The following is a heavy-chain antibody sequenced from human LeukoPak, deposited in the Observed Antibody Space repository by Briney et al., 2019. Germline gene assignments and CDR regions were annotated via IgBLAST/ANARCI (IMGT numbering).Heavy chain of an antibody. Sequence: PSETLSLTCTVSGYSISSGYYWGWIRQPPGKGLEWIGSIYYSGSTYYNPSLKSRVSISVDTSKNQFSLKLSSVTAADTAVYYCAGAPLTIFGVAPPPHFDNWGQGTLVTVSS. CDR2: IYYSGST. D-gene: IGHD3-3*01. J-gene: IGHJ4*02. V-gene: IGHV4-38-2*02. CDR1: GYSISSGYY. CDR3: AGAPLTIFGVAPPPHFDN.